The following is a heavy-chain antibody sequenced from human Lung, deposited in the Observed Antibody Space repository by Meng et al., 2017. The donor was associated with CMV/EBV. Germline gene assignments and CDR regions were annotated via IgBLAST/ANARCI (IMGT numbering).Heavy chain of an antibody. CDR3: ARFYCSSTSCPHVLFDY. Sequence: VLLRQRGVEMKLSGASGKSACQASDFTCTSYAISWVRQAPGQGLQYMGWISAYNGNTNYAQELQGRVTMTTDTSTSTAYMELRSLRFDDTAVYYCARFYCSSTSCPHVLFDYWGQGTLVTVSS. CDR2: ISAYNGNT. J-gene: IGHJ4*02. V-gene: IGHV1-18*01. D-gene: IGHD2-2*01. CDR1: DFTCTSYA.